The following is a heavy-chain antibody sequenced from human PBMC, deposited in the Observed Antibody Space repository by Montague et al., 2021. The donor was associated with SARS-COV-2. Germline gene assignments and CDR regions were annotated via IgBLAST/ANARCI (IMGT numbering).Heavy chain of an antibody. Sequence: SETLSLTCTVSGGSVSSGSYYWSWIRQHPGKRLEWIGYINYSGSTNYNPSLKSRVTISVDMSRNQFSLKLRSVTAADTAIYYCARPGRAPFPYAMDVWGQGTTVTVSS. D-gene: IGHD2/OR15-2a*01. J-gene: IGHJ6*02. CDR1: GGSVSSGSYY. CDR2: INYSGST. V-gene: IGHV4-61*01. CDR3: ARPGRAPFPYAMDV.